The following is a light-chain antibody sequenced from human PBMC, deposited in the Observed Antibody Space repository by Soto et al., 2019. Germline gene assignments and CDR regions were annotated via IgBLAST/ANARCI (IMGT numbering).Light chain of an antibody. CDR2: GAS. CDR1: QSISSSF. V-gene: IGKV3-20*01. Sequence: EILLTQSPGTLSLSPGERATLSCRASQSISSSFLAWYQQKPGQAPMLLVSGASSRATGIPDRFSGSGSGTEFTLTISSLQPEDVAIYFCQKYDSSPWTFGQGTKVEIK. CDR3: QKYDSSPWT. J-gene: IGKJ1*01.